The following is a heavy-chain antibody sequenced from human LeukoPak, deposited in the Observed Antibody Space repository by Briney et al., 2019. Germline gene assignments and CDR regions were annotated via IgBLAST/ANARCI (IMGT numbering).Heavy chain of an antibody. CDR3: ASDYGSGSYFDY. CDR2: IYYSGST. D-gene: IGHD3-10*01. CDR1: GGSISSSSYY. V-gene: IGHV4-39*01. J-gene: IGHJ4*02. Sequence: SETLSLTCTVSGGSISSSSYYWGWIRQPPGKGLEWIGSIYYSGSTYYNPSLKSRATISVDKSKNQFSLKLSSVTAADTAVYYCASDYGSGSYFDYWGQGTLVTVSS.